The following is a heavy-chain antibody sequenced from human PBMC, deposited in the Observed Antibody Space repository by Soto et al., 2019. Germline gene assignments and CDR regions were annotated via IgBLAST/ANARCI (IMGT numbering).Heavy chain of an antibody. D-gene: IGHD3-22*01. J-gene: IGHJ4*02. V-gene: IGHV1-46*01. CDR1: GYTFTSYY. CDR2: INPSGGST. Sequence: ASVKVSCKASGYTFTSYYMHWVRQAPGQGLEWMGIINPSGGSTSYAQKFQGRVTMTRDTSTSTVYMELSSLISDDTAVYYCARLDARNYYDSSGYYSYWGQGTLVTVSS. CDR3: ARLDARNYYDSSGYYSY.